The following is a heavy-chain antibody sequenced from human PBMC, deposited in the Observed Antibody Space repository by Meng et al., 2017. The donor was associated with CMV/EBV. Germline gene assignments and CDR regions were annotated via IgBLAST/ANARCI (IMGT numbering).Heavy chain of an antibody. D-gene: IGHD4-23*01. Sequence: GGSLRLSCAASGFTFSSYAMSWVRQAPGKGLEWVSAISGSGGSTYYADSRKGRFTISRDNSKNTLHLQMNSLRAEDTAVYYCKKVSPTETPHGGQRVDVWGQGTTVTVSS. J-gene: IGHJ6*02. CDR3: KKVSPTETPHGGQRVDV. V-gene: IGHV3-23*01. CDR1: GFTFSSYA. CDR2: ISGSGGST.